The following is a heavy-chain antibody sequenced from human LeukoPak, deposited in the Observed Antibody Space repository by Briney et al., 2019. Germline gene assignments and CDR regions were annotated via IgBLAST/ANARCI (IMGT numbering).Heavy chain of an antibody. V-gene: IGHV4-59*08. CDR1: GXSMSSYY. Sequence: SETLPLTCTVSGXSMSSYYGSWIRQPPGKGLEWIGYICYSGSTNYNPSLKTRGTISVDTSKNQFSLKLSSVTAADTAVYYCARHLRGYSYGPFDSWGQGTLVTVSS. J-gene: IGHJ4*02. CDR3: ARHLRGYSYGPFDS. CDR2: ICYSGST. D-gene: IGHD5-18*01.